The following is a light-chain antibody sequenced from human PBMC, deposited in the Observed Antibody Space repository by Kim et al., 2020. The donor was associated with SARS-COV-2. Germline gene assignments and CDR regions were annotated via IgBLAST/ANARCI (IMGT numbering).Light chain of an antibody. Sequence: SASVGDTVTITCRASQNIENWLACFQQKPGEAPNLLIYKASSAKSRVPLRFRGSGLGTEFTLTITSLQPDDSATYFCQHYETDWTFGQRTTVDIK. J-gene: IGKJ1*01. V-gene: IGKV1-5*03. CDR3: QHYETDWT. CDR1: QNIENW. CDR2: KAS.